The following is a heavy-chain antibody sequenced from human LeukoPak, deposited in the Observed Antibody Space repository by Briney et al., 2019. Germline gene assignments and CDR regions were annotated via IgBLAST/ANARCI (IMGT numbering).Heavy chain of an antibody. CDR3: ARPESAVTSFDY. J-gene: IGHJ4*02. Sequence: GASVKVSCKASGGTFSSYAIRWVRQAPGQGLVWMGRIIPILGIANYAQKFQGRVTITADKSTSTAYMELSSLRSEDTAVYYCARPESAVTSFDYWGQGTLVTVSS. V-gene: IGHV1-69*04. CDR2: IIPILGIA. CDR1: GGTFSSYA. D-gene: IGHD4-17*01.